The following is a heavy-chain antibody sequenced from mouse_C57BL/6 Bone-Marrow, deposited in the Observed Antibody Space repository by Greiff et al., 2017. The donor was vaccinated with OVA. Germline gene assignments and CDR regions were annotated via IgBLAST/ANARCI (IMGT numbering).Heavy chain of an antibody. V-gene: IGHV2-9-1*01. CDR2: IWTGGGT. J-gene: IGHJ4*01. D-gene: IGHD1-1*01. Sequence: VQVVESGPGLVAPSQSLSITCTVSGFSLTSYAISWVRQPPGKGLEWLGVIWTGGGTNYNSALKSRLSISKDNSKSQVFLKMNSLQTDDTARYYCARKRSITTVVAPYYYAMDYWGQGTSVTVSS. CDR1: GFSLTSYA. CDR3: ARKRSITTVVAPYYYAMDY.